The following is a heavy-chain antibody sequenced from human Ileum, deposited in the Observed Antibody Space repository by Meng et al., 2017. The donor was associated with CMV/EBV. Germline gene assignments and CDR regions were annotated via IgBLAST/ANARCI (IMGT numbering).Heavy chain of an antibody. J-gene: IGHJ4*02. CDR2: IDSDGSRT. Sequence: GESLKISCEGSEFSLNKYWMHWVRQAPGKGLEWVSRIDSDGSRTSLADSVKGRFTISRDNTKNTLYLQMNSLRVEDTAVYYCTRVIQDGTYGKFDFWGQGTLVTFSS. V-gene: IGHV3-74*01. D-gene: IGHD1-26*01. CDR3: TRVIQDGTYGKFDF. CDR1: EFSLNKYW.